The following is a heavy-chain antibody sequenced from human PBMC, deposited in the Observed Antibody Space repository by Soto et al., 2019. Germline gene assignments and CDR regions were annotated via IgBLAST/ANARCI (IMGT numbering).Heavy chain of an antibody. V-gene: IGHV3-23*01. Sequence: EVHLLESGGGLVQPGGSLRLSCEASGFTFGSYVMNWVRQAPGKGLEWVSGITGSGGSTYYGDSVKGRFTISRDNSKNTLYLQMNSLRAEDTAVYYCSKGGEQWLGSWFDSWGQGTLVTVSS. CDR2: ITGSGGST. CDR1: GFTFGSYV. CDR3: SKGGEQWLGSWFDS. D-gene: IGHD6-19*01. J-gene: IGHJ5*01.